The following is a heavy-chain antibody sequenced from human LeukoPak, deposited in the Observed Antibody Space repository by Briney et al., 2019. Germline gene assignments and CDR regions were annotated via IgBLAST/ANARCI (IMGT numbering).Heavy chain of an antibody. J-gene: IGHJ6*03. V-gene: IGHV1-2*02. CDR3: ARGNKWELLHYYYYYMDV. Sequence: ASVKVSCKASGYTFTGYYMHWVRQAPGQGLEWMGWINPNSGGTNYAQKFQGRVTMTRDTSISTAYMELSSLRSEDTAVYYCARGNKWELLHYYYYYMDVWGKGTTVTVSS. CDR2: INPNSGGT. CDR1: GYTFTGYY. D-gene: IGHD1-26*01.